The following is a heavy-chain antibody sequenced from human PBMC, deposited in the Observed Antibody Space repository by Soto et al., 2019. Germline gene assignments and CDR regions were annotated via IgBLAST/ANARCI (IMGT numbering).Heavy chain of an antibody. CDR3: ARSTNDYGDRH. J-gene: IGHJ4*02. V-gene: IGHV3-48*01. CDR2: ISSSSSTI. Sequence: GGSLRLSCAASGFTFSSYSMNWVRQAPGKGLEWVSYISSSSSTIYYAYSVKGRFTISRDNAKNSLYLQMNSLRSEDTAVYYCARSTNDYGDRHWGQGTLVTVSS. CDR1: GFTFSSYS. D-gene: IGHD4-17*01.